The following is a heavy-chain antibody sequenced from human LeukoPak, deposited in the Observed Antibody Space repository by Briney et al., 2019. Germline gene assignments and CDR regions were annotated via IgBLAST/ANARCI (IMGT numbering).Heavy chain of an antibody. D-gene: IGHD3-16*02. CDR2: IYSGGGT. Sequence: PGGSLRLSCAASGFTVSSNYMSWVRQAPGKGLEWVSVIYSGGGTYYADSVKGRLTISRDNSNNTLYLQMDSLRAEDTAVYYCARGPDGYRYWGQGTLVTVSS. J-gene: IGHJ4*02. CDR3: ARGPDGYRY. V-gene: IGHV3-53*01. CDR1: GFTVSSNY.